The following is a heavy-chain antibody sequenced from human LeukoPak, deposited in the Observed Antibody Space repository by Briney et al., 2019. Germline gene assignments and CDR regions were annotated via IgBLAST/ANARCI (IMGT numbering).Heavy chain of an antibody. Sequence: SETLSLTCTVSGYSISSGYYWGWIRQPPGKGLEWIGSIYHSGSTYYNPSLKSRVTISVDTSKNQFSLKLSSVTAADTAVYYCARSTVAGYPPDYWGQGTLVTVSS. V-gene: IGHV4-38-2*02. CDR3: ARSTVAGYPPDY. D-gene: IGHD6-19*01. J-gene: IGHJ4*02. CDR2: IYHSGST. CDR1: GYSISSGYY.